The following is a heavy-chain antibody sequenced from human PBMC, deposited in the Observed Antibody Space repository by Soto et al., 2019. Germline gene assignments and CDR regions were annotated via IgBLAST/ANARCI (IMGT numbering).Heavy chain of an antibody. D-gene: IGHD6-13*01. J-gene: IGHJ4*02. V-gene: IGHV4-59*01. CDR3: AREGYSSWWNPIDY. CDR2: IDSRGST. CDR1: GVSISFYY. Sequence: SETLSLTCTVSGVSISFYYWSWIRQPPGKGLEWIAYIDSRGSTKYNPSLKSRVTISLDTSRNQLSLKLNSVTAADTAVYYCAREGYSSWWNPIDYWGQGTQVTVSS.